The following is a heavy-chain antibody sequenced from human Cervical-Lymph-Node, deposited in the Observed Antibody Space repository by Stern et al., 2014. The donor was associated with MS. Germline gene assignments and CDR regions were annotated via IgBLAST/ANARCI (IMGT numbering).Heavy chain of an antibody. J-gene: IGHJ4*02. Sequence: EVQLVESGGGLVKPGGSLRLSCAVSGFTFRNYTMNWVRQSPGKGLEWVSSISSPSTYIYYADSVKGRFTISRDNAKNSLYLQMNSLRAEDTAVYYCTRARRGFDYWGQGTLVTVSS. V-gene: IGHV3-21*01. CDR1: GFTFRNYT. CDR3: TRARRGFDY. CDR2: ISSPSTYI.